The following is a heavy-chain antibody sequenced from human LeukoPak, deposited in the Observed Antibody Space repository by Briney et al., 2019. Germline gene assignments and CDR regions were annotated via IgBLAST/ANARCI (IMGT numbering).Heavy chain of an antibody. CDR1: GGSISSSSYY. CDR2: IYYSGST. CDR3: ARDPAYYYDSSGYLDAFDI. J-gene: IGHJ3*02. D-gene: IGHD3-22*01. Sequence: SETLSLTCTVSGGSISSSSYYWGWIRQPPGKGLEWIGSIYYSGSTNYNPSLKSRVTISVDTSKNQFSLKLSSVTAADTAVYYCARDPAYYYDSSGYLDAFDIWGQGTMVTVSS. V-gene: IGHV4-39*07.